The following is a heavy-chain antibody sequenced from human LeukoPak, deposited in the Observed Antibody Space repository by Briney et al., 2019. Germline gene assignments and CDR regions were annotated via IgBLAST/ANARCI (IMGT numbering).Heavy chain of an antibody. CDR2: IRNKANSYIT. D-gene: IGHD3-22*01. J-gene: IGHJ3*01. V-gene: IGHV3-72*01. CDR1: GFTFSDHY. Sequence: PGGSLRLSCAASGFTFSDHYMDWVRQAPGKGLEWVGRIRNKANSYITEYAASVTGRFTISRDDSKNSLYLQMNSLKTEDTAVYYCARERFDRSGSLCAFDVWGQGTMVTVSS. CDR3: ARERFDRSGSLCAFDV.